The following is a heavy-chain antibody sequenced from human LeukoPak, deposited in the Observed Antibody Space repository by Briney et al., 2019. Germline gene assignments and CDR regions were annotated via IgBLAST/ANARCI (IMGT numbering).Heavy chain of an antibody. Sequence: SETLSLTCAVYGGSFSGYYWSWIRQPPGKGLEWIGEINHSGSTNYNPSLKSRVTISVDTSKNQFSLKLSSVTAADTAVYYCARSLKYCTNGVCYRPPPKNYYYYGMDVWGQGTTVTVSS. D-gene: IGHD2-8*01. J-gene: IGHJ6*02. CDR3: ARSLKYCTNGVCYRPPPKNYYYYGMDV. CDR2: INHSGST. V-gene: IGHV4-34*01. CDR1: GGSFSGYY.